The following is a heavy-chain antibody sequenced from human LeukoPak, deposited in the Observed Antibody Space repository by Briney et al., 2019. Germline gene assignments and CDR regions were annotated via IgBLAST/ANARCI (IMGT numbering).Heavy chain of an antibody. CDR3: AREEAWIQNAFDI. J-gene: IGHJ3*02. V-gene: IGHV3-48*03. Sequence: GGSLRLSCAASGSTFSSYEMNWVRQAPGKGLEWVSYISSSGSTIYYADSVKGRFTISRDNAKNSLYLQMNSLRAEDTAVYYCAREEAWIQNAFDIWGQGTMVTVSS. CDR2: ISSSGSTI. CDR1: GSTFSSYE. D-gene: IGHD5-18*01.